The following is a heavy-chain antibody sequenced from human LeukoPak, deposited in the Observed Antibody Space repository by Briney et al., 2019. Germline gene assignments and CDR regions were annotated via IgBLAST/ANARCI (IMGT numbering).Heavy chain of an antibody. V-gene: IGHV1-69*04. Sequence: SVKVSCKASGGTFSSYAISWVRQAPGQGLEWMGRIIPIFGIANYAQKFQGRVTITADKSTSTAYMELSSLRSEDTAVYYCARDRDYYVSSGYYPGNWFDPWGQGTLVTVSS. D-gene: IGHD3-22*01. CDR2: IIPIFGIA. J-gene: IGHJ5*02. CDR3: ARDRDYYVSSGYYPGNWFDP. CDR1: GGTFSSYA.